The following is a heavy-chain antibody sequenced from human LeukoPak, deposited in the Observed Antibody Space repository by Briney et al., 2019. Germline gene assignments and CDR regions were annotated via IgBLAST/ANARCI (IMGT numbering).Heavy chain of an antibody. CDR1: GFAFSRYW. D-gene: IGHD1-26*01. J-gene: IGHJ4*02. CDR2: IKQDGSDT. V-gene: IGHV3-7*01. CDR3: ATGGSSLY. Sequence: YPGGSLRLSCAASGFAFSRYWMAWVRQAPGKGLEWVANIKQDGSDTYYVGSVKGRFTISRDNAENSLYLQMDSLRVEDTAVYYCATGGSSLYWGLGTPVTVSS.